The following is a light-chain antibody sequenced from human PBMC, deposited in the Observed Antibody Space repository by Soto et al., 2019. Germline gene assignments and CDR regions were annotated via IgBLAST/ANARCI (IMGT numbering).Light chain of an antibody. V-gene: IGLV1-36*01. CDR3: AAWDDSLNGWV. Sequence: QSVLTQPPSVSEAPRQRVTISCSGGSSNIGNNAVNWYQQVPRKAPKLLIYYDDLVASGVSDRFSGSKSDTSASLAFSGLQSEDEAVYYCAAWDDSLNGWVFGGGTQLTVL. CDR1: SSNIGNNA. CDR2: YDD. J-gene: IGLJ3*02.